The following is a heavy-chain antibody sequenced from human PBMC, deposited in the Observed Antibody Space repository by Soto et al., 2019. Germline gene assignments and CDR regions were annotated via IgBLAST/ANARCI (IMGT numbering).Heavy chain of an antibody. V-gene: IGHV3-11*01. CDR2: ISSSGSTI. D-gene: IGHD6-13*01. J-gene: IGHJ6*03. Sequence: QVQLVESGGGLVKPGGSLRLSCAASGFTFSDYYMSWIRQAPGKGLEWVSYISSSGSTIYYADSVKGRFTISRDNAKNSLYLQMTSLRVEDTAVSYCARAVAAAGYYYYYYYYMDVWGKGTTVTVSS. CDR1: GFTFSDYY. CDR3: ARAVAAAGYYYYYYYYMDV.